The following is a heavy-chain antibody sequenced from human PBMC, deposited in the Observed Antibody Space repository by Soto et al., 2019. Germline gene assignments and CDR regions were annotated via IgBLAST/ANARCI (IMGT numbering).Heavy chain of an antibody. CDR1: GGSISSFY. D-gene: IGHD6-13*01. J-gene: IGHJ4*02. CDR3: ARALSSAAGIYFDY. CDR2: IHSTENT. Sequence: SQTLSLTCTVSGGSISSFYWSWIRQPAGKGMEWIGRIHSTENTNYNPSLKSRITMSIDTSNNQFSLKLSSLTAADTAVYYCARALSSAAGIYFDYWGQGTRVTVSS. V-gene: IGHV4-4*07.